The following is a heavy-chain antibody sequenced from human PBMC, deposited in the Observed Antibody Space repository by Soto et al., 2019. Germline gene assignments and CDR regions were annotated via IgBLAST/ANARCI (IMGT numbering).Heavy chain of an antibody. J-gene: IGHJ4*02. Sequence: ASVKVSCKASGGTFSSYAISWVRQAPGQGLEWMGGIIPIFGTANYAQKFQGRATITADKSTSTAYMELSSLRSEDTAVYYCARSGGGYSYGYLDYWGQGTLVTVSS. CDR3: ARSGGGYSYGYLDY. CDR2: IIPIFGTA. V-gene: IGHV1-69*06. CDR1: GGTFSSYA. D-gene: IGHD5-18*01.